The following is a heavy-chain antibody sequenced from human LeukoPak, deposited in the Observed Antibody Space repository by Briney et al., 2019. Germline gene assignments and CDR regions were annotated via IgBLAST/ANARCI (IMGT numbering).Heavy chain of an antibody. CDR1: GFTFSSYW. J-gene: IGHJ3*02. CDR2: IKQDGSEK. V-gene: IGHV3-7*01. CDR3: VRVGAVTDGAFDI. Sequence: GGSLRLSCAASGFTFSSYWMSWVRQAPGKGLEWVANIKQDGSEKYYVDSVKGRFTISRDNAKNSLYLQMNSLRAEDTAVYYCVRVGAVTDGAFDIWGQGTMVTVSS. D-gene: IGHD4-17*01.